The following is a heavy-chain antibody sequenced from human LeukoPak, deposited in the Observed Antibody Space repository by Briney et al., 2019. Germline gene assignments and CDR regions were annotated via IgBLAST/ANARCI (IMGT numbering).Heavy chain of an antibody. Sequence: PGGSLRLSCAASGFTFSSYEMHWVRQVAGKGLEWVSAVGIVGDTFYSGSVKGRFTISRENAENSLFLQMNSLRAGDTAVYYSAREGRGSSADAFDIWGQGTMVTVSS. J-gene: IGHJ3*02. CDR2: VGIVGDT. V-gene: IGHV3-13*01. CDR3: AREGRGSSADAFDI. D-gene: IGHD3-16*01. CDR1: GFTFSSYE.